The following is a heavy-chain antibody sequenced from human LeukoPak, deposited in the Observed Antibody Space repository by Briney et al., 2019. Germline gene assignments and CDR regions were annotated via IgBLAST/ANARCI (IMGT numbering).Heavy chain of an antibody. CDR2: IYYSGST. V-gene: IGHV4-59*01. J-gene: IGHJ6*03. D-gene: IGHD4-17*01. CDR1: GGSISSYY. Sequence: SETLSLTCTVSGGSISSYYWSWIRQPPGKGLEWIGYIYYSGSTNYNPSLKSRVTISVDTSKNQFSLKLSSVTAADTAVYYCARLGTCGDYPNPYYYYYYYMDVWGKGTTVTVSS. CDR3: ARLGTCGDYPNPYYYYYYYMDV.